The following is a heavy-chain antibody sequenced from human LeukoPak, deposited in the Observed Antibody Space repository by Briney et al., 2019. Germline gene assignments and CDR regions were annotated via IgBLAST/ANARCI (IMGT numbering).Heavy chain of an antibody. V-gene: IGHV4-4*07. CDR3: ARVYSSSSGTTFDY. CDR2: IYTSGST. CDR1: GGSISSYY. D-gene: IGHD6-6*01. Sequence: SETLSLTCTVSGGSISSYYWSWIRQPPGKGLEWIGRIYTSGSTNYNPSLKSRVTMSVDTSKNQFSLNLTSVTAADTAVYYCARVYSSSSGTTFDYWGQGTLVTVSS. J-gene: IGHJ4*02.